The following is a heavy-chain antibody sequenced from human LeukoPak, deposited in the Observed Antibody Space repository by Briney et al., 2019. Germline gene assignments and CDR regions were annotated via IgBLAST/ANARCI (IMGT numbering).Heavy chain of an antibody. D-gene: IGHD3-10*01. CDR2: IYYSGST. Sequence: SETLSLTCTVSGGSISSYYWSWIRQPPGKVLEWIRYIYYSGSTNYNPSLKSRVTISVDTSKNQFSLKLSSVTAADTAVYYCARGGGYYGSGSLWFDPWGQGTLVTVSS. CDR1: GGSISSYY. CDR3: ARGGGYYGSGSLWFDP. J-gene: IGHJ5*02. V-gene: IGHV4-59*01.